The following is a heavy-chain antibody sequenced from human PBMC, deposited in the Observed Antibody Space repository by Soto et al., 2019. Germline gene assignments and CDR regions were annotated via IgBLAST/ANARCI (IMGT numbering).Heavy chain of an antibody. CDR2: IYYSGST. V-gene: IGHV4-59*01. CDR1: GGSISSYY. D-gene: IGHD6-13*01. CDR3: ARALQRLSSSWYDY. Sequence: SETLSLTCTVSGGSISSYYWSWIRQPPGKGLEWIGYIYYSGSTNYNPSLKSRVTISVDTSKNQFSLKLSSVTAADTAVYYCARALQRLSSSWYDYWGQGTMGTVSS. J-gene: IGHJ4*02.